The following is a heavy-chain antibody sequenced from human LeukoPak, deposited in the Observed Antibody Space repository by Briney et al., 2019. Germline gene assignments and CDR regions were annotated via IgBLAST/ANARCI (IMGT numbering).Heavy chain of an antibody. V-gene: IGHV4-59*08. CDR1: GGSIINHY. CDR2: IYYSGST. J-gene: IGHJ5*02. D-gene: IGHD2-2*01. CDR3: ASHSRWGNWFDP. Sequence: SETLSLTCTVSGGSIINHYWNWIRQPPGKGLEWIGYIYYSGSTNYNPSLKSRVTISVDTSKNQFSLKLSSVTAADTAVYYCASHSRWGNWFDPWGQGTLVTVSS.